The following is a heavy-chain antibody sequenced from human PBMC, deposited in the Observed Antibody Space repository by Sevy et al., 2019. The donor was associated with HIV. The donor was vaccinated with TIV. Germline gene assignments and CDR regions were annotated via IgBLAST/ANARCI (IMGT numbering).Heavy chain of an antibody. CDR3: AREGSGSYCNWFDP. CDR2: IYYSGST. Sequence: SETLSLTCTVSGDSIRSYYWSWIRQPPGKGLEWIGYIYYSGSTNYNPSLKSRVTISVDMSKNHFSLKLSSVTAADTAVYYCAREGSGSYCNWFDPWGQGTLVTVSS. D-gene: IGHD1-26*01. V-gene: IGHV4-59*01. J-gene: IGHJ5*02. CDR1: GDSIRSYY.